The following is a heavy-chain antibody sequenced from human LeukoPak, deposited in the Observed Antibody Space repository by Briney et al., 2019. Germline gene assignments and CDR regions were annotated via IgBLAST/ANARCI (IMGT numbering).Heavy chain of an antibody. D-gene: IGHD2-2*02. V-gene: IGHV4-4*07. Sequence: SETLSLTCTVSGGSISSYYWSWIRQPAGKGLEWIGRIYTSGSTNYNPSLKSRVTMSVDTSKNQFSLKLSSVTAADTAVYYCARLYCSSTSCYIGYWGQGTLVTVSS. CDR3: ARLYCSSTSCYIGY. CDR2: IYTSGST. CDR1: GGSISSYY. J-gene: IGHJ4*02.